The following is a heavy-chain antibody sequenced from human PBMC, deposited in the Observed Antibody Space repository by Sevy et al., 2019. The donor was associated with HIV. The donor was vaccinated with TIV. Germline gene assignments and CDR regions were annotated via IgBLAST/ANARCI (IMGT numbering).Heavy chain of an antibody. V-gene: IGHV5-51*01. Sequence: GESLKISCQGSGYSFTSHRIGWVRHMPGKGLEWMGIIYPEDSETRYSPSFQGQATFSADKSINTAYLQWSSLKASDTAMYYCATSRSGYFDSSGYYIYWGQGTLVTVSS. J-gene: IGHJ4*02. D-gene: IGHD3-22*01. CDR3: ATSRSGYFDSSGYYIY. CDR1: GYSFTSHR. CDR2: IYPEDSET.